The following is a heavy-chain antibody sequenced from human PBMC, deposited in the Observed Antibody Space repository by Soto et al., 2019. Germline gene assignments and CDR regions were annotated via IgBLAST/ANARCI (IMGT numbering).Heavy chain of an antibody. J-gene: IGHJ5*02. Sequence: ASVKVSCKASGDTFSNFAIGWVRQAPGQGLEWMGGIMPIFGTANYAQKFQGRVTITADKSTSTAYMELSSLRSEDTAVYYCARGSAYYYDSSGHHWGQGTLVTVS. CDR2: IMPIFGTA. CDR3: ARGSAYYYDSSGHH. D-gene: IGHD3-22*01. CDR1: GDTFSNFA. V-gene: IGHV1-69*06.